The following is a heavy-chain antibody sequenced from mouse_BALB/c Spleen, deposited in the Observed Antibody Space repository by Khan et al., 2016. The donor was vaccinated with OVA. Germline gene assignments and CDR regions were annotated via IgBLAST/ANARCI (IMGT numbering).Heavy chain of an antibody. CDR2: INNYTGEP. V-gene: IGHV9-1*02. CDR1: GYTFTNSG. CDR3: ARWASYWYFVV. J-gene: IGHJ1*01. Sequence: QIQLVQSGPELKKPGETVKISCKASGYTFTNSGMNWVKQAPGKGIKWMGWINNYTGEPTYTDDFKGRFAFYLETSASTADLQSNHRNNDDIATYFCARWASYWYFVVWGAVTTVTVSS.